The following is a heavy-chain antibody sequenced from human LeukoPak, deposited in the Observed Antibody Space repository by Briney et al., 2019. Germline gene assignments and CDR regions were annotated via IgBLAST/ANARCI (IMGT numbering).Heavy chain of an antibody. D-gene: IGHD3-16*02. CDR3: ARGGRYHIY. J-gene: IGHJ4*02. Sequence: GGSLRLSCAASGFTFSSYWMSWVRQAPGKGLEWVADIKEDGSEKYYVDSVKGRLTISRDNAKNSPYLQMNSLSVEDTAVYYCARGGRYHIYWGQGTLVTVSS. V-gene: IGHV3-7*05. CDR1: GFTFSSYW. CDR2: IKEDGSEK.